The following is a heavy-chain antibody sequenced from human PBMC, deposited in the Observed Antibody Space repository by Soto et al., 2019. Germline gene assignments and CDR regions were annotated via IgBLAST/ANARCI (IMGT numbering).Heavy chain of an antibody. D-gene: IGHD1-20*01. Sequence: EVQLVESGGGLVQPGRSLRLSCAASGFTFDDYAMHWVRQAPGKGLEWVSGISWDSGSIGYADSVKGRFTISRDNAKKSLYLQMNSLRADDTALYYCSKGFFPITAPDAFDVWGHGTMVTVS. CDR1: GFTFDDYA. V-gene: IGHV3-9*01. CDR2: ISWDSGSI. J-gene: IGHJ3*01. CDR3: SKGFFPITAPDAFDV.